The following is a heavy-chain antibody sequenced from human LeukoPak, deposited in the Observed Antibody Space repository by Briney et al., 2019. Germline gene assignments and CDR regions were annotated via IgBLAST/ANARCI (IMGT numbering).Heavy chain of an antibody. CDR2: ISNGGST. Sequence: PSETLSLTCTVSGASISSYYWSWIRQPPGGGLERIGYISNGGSTNYNPSLKSRVTISVDTSKNQLSLKLSSVTAADTAVYHCVRLQPNTGEWAFDIWGQGTMVSVSS. J-gene: IGHJ3*02. V-gene: IGHV4-59*01. CDR3: VRLQPNTGEWAFDI. D-gene: IGHD1-1*01. CDR1: GASISSYY.